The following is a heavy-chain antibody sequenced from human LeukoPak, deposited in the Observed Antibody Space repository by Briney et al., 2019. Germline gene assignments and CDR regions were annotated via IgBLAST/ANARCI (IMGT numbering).Heavy chain of an antibody. D-gene: IGHD1-26*01. CDR3: AKDKRGYGSYYMDV. Sequence: GGSLRLSCAASGFTFSSYSMNWVRQAPGKGLEWVSAISGSGGSTYYADSVKGRFTISRDNSKNTLYLQMNSLRAEDTAVYYCAKDKRGYGSYYMDVWGKGTTVTVSS. V-gene: IGHV3-23*01. CDR1: GFTFSSYS. J-gene: IGHJ6*03. CDR2: ISGSGGST.